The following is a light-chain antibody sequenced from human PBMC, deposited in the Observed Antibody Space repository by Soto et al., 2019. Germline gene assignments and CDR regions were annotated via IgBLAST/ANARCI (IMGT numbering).Light chain of an antibody. V-gene: IGLV1-44*01. J-gene: IGLJ1*01. Sequence: QSVLTQPPSASGTTGQRVTISCSGSSSNIGSNTVNWYQQLPGTAPKLLIYSNNQRPSGVPDRFSGSKSGTSASLAISGLQSEDEADYYCAAWDDSLNGLYVFRTGNKLTVL. CDR3: AAWDDSLNGLYV. CDR2: SNN. CDR1: SSNIGSNT.